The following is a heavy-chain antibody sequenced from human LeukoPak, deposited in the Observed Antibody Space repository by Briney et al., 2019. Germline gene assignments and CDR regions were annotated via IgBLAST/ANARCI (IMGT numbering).Heavy chain of an antibody. V-gene: IGHV4-59*12. CDR2: IYHSGST. Sequence: PSETLSLTCTVSGGSITSYYWSWIRQPPGKGLEWIGEIYHSGSTNNNPSLKSRVTISVDKSKNQFSLKLSSVTAADTAVYYCARADYSYAFDIWGQGTMVTVSS. CDR1: GGSITSYY. CDR3: ARADYSYAFDI. J-gene: IGHJ3*02. D-gene: IGHD4-11*01.